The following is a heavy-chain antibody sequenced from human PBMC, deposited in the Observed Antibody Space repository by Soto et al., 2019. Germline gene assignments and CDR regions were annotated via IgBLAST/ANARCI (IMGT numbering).Heavy chain of an antibody. CDR2: IWYDGSKE. Sequence: QVQLEEGGGGVGQPGRSLRLSCAASGFTFSNYAIHWVRQAPGKALEWVAVIWYDGSKEYYADSVKGRIIISRDNSKKTVYLQRNSLRAEETAVYYCASDHGGGPFQYGMDVWGQGTTVTVSS. CDR3: ASDHGGGPFQYGMDV. V-gene: IGHV3-33*01. D-gene: IGHD3-16*01. CDR1: GFTFSNYA. J-gene: IGHJ6*02.